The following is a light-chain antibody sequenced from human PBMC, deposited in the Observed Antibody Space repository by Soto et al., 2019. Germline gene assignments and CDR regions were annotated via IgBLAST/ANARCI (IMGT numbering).Light chain of an antibody. V-gene: IGLV2-14*01. CDR1: ISDFGGYNY. Sequence: QSVLTQPASASGSPGQSISISCTGTISDFGGYNYVSWYQQHPGKTPKLLIYEVTNRPSGVSSRFSASKSGNTASLTISGLQAEDEADYYCNSYTDTSVYVFGTGTKVTVL. CDR3: NSYTDTSVYV. CDR2: EVT. J-gene: IGLJ1*01.